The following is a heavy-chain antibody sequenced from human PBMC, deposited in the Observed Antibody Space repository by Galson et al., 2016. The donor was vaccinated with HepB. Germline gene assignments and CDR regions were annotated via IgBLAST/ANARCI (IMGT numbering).Heavy chain of an antibody. J-gene: IGHJ5*02. CDR2: IHESGRT. D-gene: IGHD2-15*01. CDR1: GASFSPSY. CDR3: AREAHGSGGTCYPWFDP. Sequence: SETLSLTCAFYGASFSPSYIDNNWAWIRQPPGKGLEWVGEIHESGRTNYNSSLKSRVTIFMDTSKNQFPLKLRSLTAAATAVYYCAREAHGSGGTCYPWFDPWGQGTLVTVSS. V-gene: IGHV4-34*01.